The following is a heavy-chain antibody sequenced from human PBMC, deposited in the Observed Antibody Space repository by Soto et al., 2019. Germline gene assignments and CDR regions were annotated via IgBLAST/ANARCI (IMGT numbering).Heavy chain of an antibody. Sequence: GGSLRLSCAVTGFDFTTYAMHWVRQTPDKGLEWMAIIWFDGIKEFYAESVRGRFTISIDTSKNTVFLQMNNVRAEDTALYYCTRATFDVWGQGTTVTVSS. V-gene: IGHV3-33*01. CDR3: TRATFDV. CDR2: IWFDGIKE. CDR1: GFDFTTYA. J-gene: IGHJ6*02.